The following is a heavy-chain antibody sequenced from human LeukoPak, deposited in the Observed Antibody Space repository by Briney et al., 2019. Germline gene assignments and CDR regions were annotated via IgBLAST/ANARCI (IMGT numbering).Heavy chain of an antibody. V-gene: IGHV3-30*02. CDR1: GFTFSAYG. D-gene: IGHD4/OR15-4a*01. CDR3: AKDREFYGGNPQYYFDY. Sequence: GGSLRLSFAASGFTFSAYGMHWVRQAPGKGLDWVANIGYDGTSKYYADSVKGRFTISRDNSKNTLYLEMNSLRAEDTAVYYCAKDREFYGGNPQYYFDYWGQGTLVTVSS. J-gene: IGHJ4*02. CDR2: IGYDGTSK.